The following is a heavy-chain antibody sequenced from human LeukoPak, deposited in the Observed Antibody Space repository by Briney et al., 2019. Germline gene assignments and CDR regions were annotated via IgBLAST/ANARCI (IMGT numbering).Heavy chain of an antibody. CDR3: ARARLAVTGTVWLDH. D-gene: IGHD6-19*01. CDR1: DYNFPSYS. CDR2: ISAYNDNT. V-gene: IGHV1-18*01. J-gene: IGHJ5*02. Sequence: GASVKVSCKTADYNFPSYSFGWVRQAPGQGLEWMGWISAYNDNTQLAQKFQDRVTMTRDTSATTAYMELRSLRSDDTAIYYCARARLAVTGTVWLDHWGQGTLLTVSS.